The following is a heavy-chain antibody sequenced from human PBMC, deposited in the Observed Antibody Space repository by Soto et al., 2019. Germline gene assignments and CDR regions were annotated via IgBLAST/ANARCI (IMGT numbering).Heavy chain of an antibody. V-gene: IGHV1-69*06. Sequence: QVQLVQSGAEVKKPGSSVKVSCKASGGTFSSYAISWVRQAPGQGLEWMGGIIPIFGTANYAQKFQGRVTITADKSTSTAYMELSSLRSEDTAVYYCASDRDLMVNAPLPARYGMDVWGQGTTVTVSS. CDR3: ASDRDLMVNAPLPARYGMDV. CDR1: GGTFSSYA. D-gene: IGHD2-8*01. CDR2: IIPIFGTA. J-gene: IGHJ6*02.